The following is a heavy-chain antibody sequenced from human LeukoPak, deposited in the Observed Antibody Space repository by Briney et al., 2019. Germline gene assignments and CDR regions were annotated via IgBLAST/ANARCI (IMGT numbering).Heavy chain of an antibody. CDR1: GYTFTSYD. Sequence: GASVKVSCKASGYTFTSYDINWVRQATGQGLEWMGWMNPNSGNTGYAQKFQGRVTMTRNTSISTAYMELSSLRSEDTAVYYCAIVGATTGGQKRGYFDYWGQGTLVTVSS. CDR3: AIVGATTGGQKRGYFDY. V-gene: IGHV1-8*01. D-gene: IGHD1-26*01. CDR2: MNPNSGNT. J-gene: IGHJ4*02.